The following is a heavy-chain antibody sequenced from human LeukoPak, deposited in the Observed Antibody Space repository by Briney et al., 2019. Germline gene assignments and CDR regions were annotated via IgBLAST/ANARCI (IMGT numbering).Heavy chain of an antibody. Sequence: GGSLRLSCAASGFTFYTYSMNWVRQAPGKGLEWVSSISSSGTYTYYADSVKGRFTISRDNAKNSLYLQMSSLTAEDTAVYYCARGGYYGSGNDFRFDPWGQGTLVTVSS. CDR3: ARGGYYGSGNDFRFDP. D-gene: IGHD3-10*01. J-gene: IGHJ5*02. V-gene: IGHV3-21*04. CDR2: ISSSGTYT. CDR1: GFTFYTYS.